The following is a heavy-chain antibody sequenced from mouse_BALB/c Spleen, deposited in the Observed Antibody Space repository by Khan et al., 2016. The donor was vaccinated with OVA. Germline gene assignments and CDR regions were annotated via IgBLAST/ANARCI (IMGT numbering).Heavy chain of an antibody. D-gene: IGHD2-14*01. V-gene: IGHV1-4*01. CDR1: GYTFTSYT. CDR2: INPSSAYT. J-gene: IGHJ3*01. CDR3: ARDEAYDRYDGWFAY. Sequence: VQLQQSGAELARPGASVKMSCKASGYTFTSYTMHWVKQRPGQGLEWIGYINPSSAYTNYNQKFKDKATLTADKSSTTAYMQLSSLTSEDSAVYYCARDEAYDRYDGWFAYWGQGTLVTVSA.